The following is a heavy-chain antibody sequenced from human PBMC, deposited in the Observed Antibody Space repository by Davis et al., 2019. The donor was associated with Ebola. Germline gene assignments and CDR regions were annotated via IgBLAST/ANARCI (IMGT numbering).Heavy chain of an antibody. CDR1: GGSFSGYY. CDR3: ARVPLRFLEWSYLDY. V-gene: IGHV4-34*01. Sequence: SETLSLTCAVYGGSFSGYYWSWIRQPPGKGLEWIGEINHSGSTNYNPSLKSRVTISVDTSKNQFSLKRSSVTAADTAVYYCARVPLRFLEWSYLDYWGQGTLVTVSS. D-gene: IGHD3-3*01. CDR2: INHSGST. J-gene: IGHJ4*02.